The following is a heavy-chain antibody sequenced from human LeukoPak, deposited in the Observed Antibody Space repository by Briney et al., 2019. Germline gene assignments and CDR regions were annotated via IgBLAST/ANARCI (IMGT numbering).Heavy chain of an antibody. CDR1: GGSFSGYY. J-gene: IGHJ4*02. CDR2: INHSGST. D-gene: IGHD3-3*01. Sequence: SETLSLTCAVYGGSFSGYYWSWIRQPPGKGLEWIGEINHSGSTNYNPSLKSRVTISVDTSQNQFSLKLSSVTAADTAVYYCARTRYYDFWSGYYGPKDKDYVHYFDYWGQGTLVTVSS. V-gene: IGHV4-34*01. CDR3: ARTRYYDFWSGYYGPKDKDYVHYFDY.